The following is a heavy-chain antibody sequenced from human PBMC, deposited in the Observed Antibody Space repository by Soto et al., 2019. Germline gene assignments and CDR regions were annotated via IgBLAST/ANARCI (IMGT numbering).Heavy chain of an antibody. V-gene: IGHV4-61*08. Sequence: PSETLSLTCAVSGGSISSGGYSWSWIRQPPGKGLDWIGYIYYSGSTNYNPSLKSRVTISVDTSKNQFSLKLSSVTAADTAVYYCARGPSQQAMVTHFDYWGQGTLVTVSS. CDR1: GGSISSGGYS. D-gene: IGHD5-18*01. CDR2: IYYSGST. J-gene: IGHJ4*02. CDR3: ARGPSQQAMVTHFDY.